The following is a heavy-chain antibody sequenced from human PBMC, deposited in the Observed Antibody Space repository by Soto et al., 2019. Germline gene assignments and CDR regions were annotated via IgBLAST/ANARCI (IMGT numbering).Heavy chain of an antibody. D-gene: IGHD4-17*01. CDR2: IVPLFPTP. Sequence: QVQLVQSGAEVKKPGSSVKVSCKASGGTFSSSYALNWVRQAPGQGLEWMGGIVPLFPTPSYAQKFRGRVSITADDSTDTAYSELSSLRSEDTAVYYCTSYAYGDFDYWGQGTLVTVSS. CDR1: GGTFSSSYA. CDR3: TSYAYGDFDY. V-gene: IGHV1-69*01. J-gene: IGHJ4*02.